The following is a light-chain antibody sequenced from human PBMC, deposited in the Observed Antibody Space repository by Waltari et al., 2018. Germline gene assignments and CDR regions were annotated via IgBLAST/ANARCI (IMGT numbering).Light chain of an antibody. CDR3: QNHERLPAT. Sequence: EIVLTQSPVTLSLSPGERATLSCRASQSIGRYLAWYQQKPDQAPRLLIYGASSRATGIPDRFSGSGSGTDFSLTISRLEPEDFAVYYCQNHERLPATFGQGTKVEIK. CDR2: GAS. J-gene: IGKJ1*01. V-gene: IGKV3-20*01. CDR1: QSIGRY.